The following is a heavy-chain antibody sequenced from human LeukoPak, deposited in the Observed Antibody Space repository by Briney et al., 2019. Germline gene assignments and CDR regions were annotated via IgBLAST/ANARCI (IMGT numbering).Heavy chain of an antibody. CDR1: GFTFSSYW. V-gene: IGHV3-7*01. CDR2: IKQDGSEK. CDR3: ARVLVGATNWFDP. Sequence: GGSLRLSCAASGFTFSSYWMSWVRQAPGKGLEWVANIKQDGSEKYYVDSVKGRFTISRDNAKNSLYLQMNSLRAEDTAVYYCARVLVGATNWFDPWGQGTLVTVSS. D-gene: IGHD1-26*01. J-gene: IGHJ5*02.